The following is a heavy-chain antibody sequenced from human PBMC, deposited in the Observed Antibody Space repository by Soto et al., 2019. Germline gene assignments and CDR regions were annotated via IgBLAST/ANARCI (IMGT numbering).Heavy chain of an antibody. J-gene: IGHJ6*02. V-gene: IGHV1-3*01. D-gene: IGHD2-8*01. Sequence: ASVKVSCKASGYTFTSYAMHWVRQAPGQRLEWMGWINAGNGNTKYSQKFQGRVTITRDTSASTAYMELSSLRSEDTAVYYCARDPIVLMQKGYYYGMDVWGQETTVTVSS. CDR2: INAGNGNT. CDR1: GYTFTSYA. CDR3: ARDPIVLMQKGYYYGMDV.